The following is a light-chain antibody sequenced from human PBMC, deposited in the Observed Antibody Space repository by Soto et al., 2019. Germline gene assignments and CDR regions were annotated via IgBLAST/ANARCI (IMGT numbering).Light chain of an antibody. CDR1: QSFSANY. CDR3: QQSYSIPRT. V-gene: IGKV3-20*01. CDR2: GAS. J-gene: IGKJ1*01. Sequence: EILLTQSPGTLSLSPGEGATLSCRASQSFSANYSAWYQQKPGQAPRLLIYGASSRATGIPDRFSGSGSGSDFTLTISSLQPEDFATYYCQQSYSIPRTFGQGTKVDIK.